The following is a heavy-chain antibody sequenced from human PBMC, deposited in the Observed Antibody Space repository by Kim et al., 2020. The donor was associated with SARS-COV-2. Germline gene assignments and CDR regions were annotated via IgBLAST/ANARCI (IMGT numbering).Heavy chain of an antibody. V-gene: IGHV3-23*01. J-gene: IGHJ4*02. D-gene: IGHD3-22*01. CDR1: GFTFSSYA. CDR3: AKDEEVVDYYDSSGHPGCFDD. CDR2: ISGSGGST. Sequence: GGSLRLSCAASGFTFSSYAMSWVRQAPGKGLEWVSAISGSGGSTYYADSVKGRFTISRDNSKNTLYLQMNSLRAEDTAVYYCAKDEEVVDYYDSSGHPGCFDDWGQGTLVTVSS.